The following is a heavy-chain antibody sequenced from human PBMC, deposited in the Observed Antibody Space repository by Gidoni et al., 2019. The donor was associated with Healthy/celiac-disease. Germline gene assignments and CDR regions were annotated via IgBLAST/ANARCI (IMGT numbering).Heavy chain of an antibody. CDR3: ARDQFPPHYRVVPAATGEDY. V-gene: IGHV3-30-3*01. CDR2: ISYDGSNK. Sequence: QVQLVESGVGVFQPGRSLRLSCAASGFTFCSSAMHWVRQAPGKGLEWVAVISYDGSNKYYADSVKGRFTIARDNSKNTLYLQMNSLRAEDTAVYYCARDQFPPHYRVVPAATGEDYWGQGTLVTVSS. CDR1: GFTFCSSA. D-gene: IGHD2-2*01. J-gene: IGHJ4*02.